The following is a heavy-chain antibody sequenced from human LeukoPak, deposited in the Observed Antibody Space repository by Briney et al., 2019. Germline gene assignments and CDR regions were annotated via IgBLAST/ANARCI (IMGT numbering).Heavy chain of an antibody. CDR3: ASGSNGDYDY. Sequence: PGGSLRLSCAASGFTFDDYAMHWVRQAPGKGLEWVSSISSSSSYIYYADSVKGRFTISRDNAKNSLYLQMNSLRAEDTAVYYCASGSNGDYDYWGQGTLVTVSS. CDR1: GFTFDDYA. D-gene: IGHD4-17*01. J-gene: IGHJ4*02. V-gene: IGHV3-21*01. CDR2: ISSSSSYI.